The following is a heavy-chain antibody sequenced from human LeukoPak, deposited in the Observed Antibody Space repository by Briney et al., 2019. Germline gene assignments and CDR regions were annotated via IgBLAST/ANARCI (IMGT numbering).Heavy chain of an antibody. D-gene: IGHD6-13*01. CDR2: INHSGST. J-gene: IGHJ5*02. Sequence: PSETLSLTCAVYGGSFSGYYWSWIRQPPGKGLEWIGEINHSGSTNYNPSLKSRVTMSVDTSKNQFSLKLSSVTAADTAVYYCARVARYSSSWYWWFDPWGQGTLVTVSS. CDR1: GGSFSGYY. V-gene: IGHV4-34*01. CDR3: ARVARYSSSWYWWFDP.